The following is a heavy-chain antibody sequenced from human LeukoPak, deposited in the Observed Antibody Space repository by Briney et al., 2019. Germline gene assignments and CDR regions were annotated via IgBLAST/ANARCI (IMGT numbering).Heavy chain of an antibody. CDR1: GFTFADYA. Sequence: GGSLRLSCTTSGFTFADYAMSWFRQAPGKGLEWVGFIRSKSNGGTTHYAASVEGRFTISRDDSNSIAYLQMNSLKTEDTAVYYCVSDYRYAGHESVYWGQGTLVTVSS. V-gene: IGHV3-49*03. CDR3: VSDYRYAGHESVY. J-gene: IGHJ4*02. CDR2: IRSKSNGGTT. D-gene: IGHD5-12*01.